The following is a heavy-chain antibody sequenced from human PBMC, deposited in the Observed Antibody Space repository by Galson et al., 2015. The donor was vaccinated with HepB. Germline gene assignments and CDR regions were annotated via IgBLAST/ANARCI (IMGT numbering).Heavy chain of an antibody. Sequence: SLRLSCAASGFTFSYYGMHWVRQAPGKGLEWVAVISYDGSNKYYADSVKGRFTISRDYSKNTLFLQTNSLRGDDTAVYYCAKDLTDIVVVPTAPAHWGQGTLVTVSS. V-gene: IGHV3-30*18. CDR2: ISYDGSNK. J-gene: IGHJ4*02. D-gene: IGHD2-2*01. CDR3: AKDLTDIVVVPTAPAH. CDR1: GFTFSYYG.